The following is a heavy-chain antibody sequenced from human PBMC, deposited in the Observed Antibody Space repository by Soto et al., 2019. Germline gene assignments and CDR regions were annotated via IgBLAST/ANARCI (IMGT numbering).Heavy chain of an antibody. Sequence: ALLNLSCKASGYRNTIDYMHRVRQKPGQGLEWMGIINPSGGSTSYAQKFQGRVTMTRDTSTSTVYMELSSLRSEDTAVYYCARVSIAAAGTVFDYWGQGTLVTVS. V-gene: IGHV1-46*03. D-gene: IGHD6-13*01. CDR2: INPSGGST. J-gene: IGHJ4*02. CDR1: GYRNTIDY. CDR3: ARVSIAAAGTVFDY.